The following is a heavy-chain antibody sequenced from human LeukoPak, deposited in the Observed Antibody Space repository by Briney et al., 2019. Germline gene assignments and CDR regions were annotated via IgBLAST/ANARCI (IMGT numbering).Heavy chain of an antibody. Sequence: GGSLRLSCAASGFTFSSYGMHWVRQAPGKGLEWVAVISYDGSNKYYADSVKGRFTISRDNSKNTLYLQMNSLRAEDTAVYYCAKALYEYSSSSDVFDIWGQGTMVTVSS. CDR3: AKALYEYSSSSDVFDI. CDR1: GFTFSSYG. V-gene: IGHV3-30*18. CDR2: ISYDGSNK. D-gene: IGHD6-6*01. J-gene: IGHJ3*02.